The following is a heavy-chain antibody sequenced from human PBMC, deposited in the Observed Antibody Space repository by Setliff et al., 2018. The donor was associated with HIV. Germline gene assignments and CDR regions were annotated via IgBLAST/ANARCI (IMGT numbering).Heavy chain of an antibody. D-gene: IGHD3-3*01. V-gene: IGHV1-18*01. CDR3: ARQFLDWFGLGEGFDI. J-gene: IGHJ3*02. Sequence: ASVKVSCKASGYTFTSYGISWVRQAPGQGLEWMGWISAYNGNTHYAQRLQGRVTMTTDTSTRTAYMELRSLRSDDTAVYYCARQFLDWFGLGEGFDIWGQGTMVTVSS. CDR2: ISAYNGNT. CDR1: GYTFTSYG.